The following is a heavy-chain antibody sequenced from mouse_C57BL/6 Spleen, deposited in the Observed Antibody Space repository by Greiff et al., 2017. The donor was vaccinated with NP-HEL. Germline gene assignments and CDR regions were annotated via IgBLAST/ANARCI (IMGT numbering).Heavy chain of an antibody. V-gene: IGHV7-3*01. CDR2: IRNKANGYTT. CDR1: GFTFTDYY. CDR3: ARVYGSSLYAMDY. D-gene: IGHD1-1*01. J-gene: IGHJ4*01. Sequence: EVKLVESVGGLVQPGGSLSLSCAASGFTFTDYYMSWVRQPPGKALEWLGFIRNKANGYTTEYSASVKGRFTISRDNSQSILYLQMNALRAEDSATYYGARVYGSSLYAMDYWGQGTSVTVSS.